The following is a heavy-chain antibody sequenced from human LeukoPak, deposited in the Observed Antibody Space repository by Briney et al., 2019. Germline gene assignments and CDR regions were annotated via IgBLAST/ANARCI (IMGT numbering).Heavy chain of an antibody. J-gene: IGHJ4*02. D-gene: IGHD3-16*01. CDR1: GFTFNGYN. CDR2: ISISSGTV. V-gene: IGHV3-48*04. Sequence: QPGGSLRLSCAGSGFTFNGYNMNWVRQAPGKGLEWISYISISSGTVYYADSVKGRFSIARDNAMNSLDLQMNSLRAEDTAVYYCARAMSTFGGVRNYFDSSGRGTLVTVSS. CDR3: ARAMSTFGGVRNYFDS.